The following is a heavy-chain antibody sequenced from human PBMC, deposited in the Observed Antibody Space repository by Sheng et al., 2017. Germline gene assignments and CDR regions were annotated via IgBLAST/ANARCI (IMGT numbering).Heavy chain of an antibody. J-gene: IGHJ6*03. D-gene: IGHD1-26*01. CDR3: ARDGLSGSYYYYMDV. CDR2: ISYDGSNK. Sequence: QVQLVESGGGVVQPGRSLRLSCAASGFTFSSYAMHWVRQAPGKGLEWVAVISYDGSNKYYADSVKGRFTISRDNSKNTLYLQMNSLRAEDTAVYYCARDGLSGSYYYYMDVWGQGTTVTVSS. CDR1: GFTFSSYA. V-gene: IGHV3-30*04.